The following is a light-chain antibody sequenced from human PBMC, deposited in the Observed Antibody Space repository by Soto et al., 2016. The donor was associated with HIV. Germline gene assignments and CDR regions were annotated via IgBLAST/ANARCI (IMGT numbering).Light chain of an antibody. V-gene: IGKV1-12*01. CDR3: QQTDSFPFT. CDR2: ATY. Sequence: DIQMTQSPSTLSASVGDRVTITCRASQAINSRLAWYQQNPGKAPEVLITATYTLQDGVPSRFSGSASGGTGTDFTLTIDSLQPEDFATYYCQQTDSFPFTFGPRTKVNV. CDR1: QAINSR. J-gene: IGKJ3*01.